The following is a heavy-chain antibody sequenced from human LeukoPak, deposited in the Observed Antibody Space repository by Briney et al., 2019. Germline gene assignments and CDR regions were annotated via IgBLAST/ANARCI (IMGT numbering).Heavy chain of an antibody. V-gene: IGHV4-59*08. CDR2: MYYSGIT. CDR1: GGSISGHY. J-gene: IGHJ4*02. CDR3: ARHRPITMIVVVITPPDY. D-gene: IGHD3-22*01. Sequence: TSETLSLTCTVSGGSISGHYWSWIRQPPGKGLEWIGYMYYSGITNYNPSLKSRVTISADTSKNQFSLKLSSVTAADTAVYYCARHRPITMIVVVITPPDYWGQGTLVTVSS.